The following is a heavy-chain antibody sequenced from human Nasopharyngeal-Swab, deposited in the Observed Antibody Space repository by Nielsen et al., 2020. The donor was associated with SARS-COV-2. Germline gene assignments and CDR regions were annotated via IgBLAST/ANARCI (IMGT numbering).Heavy chain of an antibody. Sequence: LKISCVASGFTFSDYAMSWVRRAPGKGLEWVSSISTNGGGTYYAESVKGRVTISRDNPKNTMYLEMNSLSVEDSALYFCAKGNSRLSWFGELALYYYYYGMDVWGQGTTVTVSS. V-gene: IGHV3-23*01. CDR3: AKGNSRLSWFGELALYYYYYGMDV. CDR1: GFTFSDYA. CDR2: ISTNGGGT. D-gene: IGHD3-10*01. J-gene: IGHJ6*02.